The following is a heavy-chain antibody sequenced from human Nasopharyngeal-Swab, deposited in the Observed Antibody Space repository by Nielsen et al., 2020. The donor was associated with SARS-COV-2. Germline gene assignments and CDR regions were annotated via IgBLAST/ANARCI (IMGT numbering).Heavy chain of an antibody. Sequence: GESLKISWAASGFTFSSYAMHGVRQAPGKGLEWVAFMSYDGSNKYYADSVKGRFTISRDNSNNTLYLQMSSLRPEDTAVYFCARARPRLSRSIAAAGLDTFDIWGQGTMVTVSS. CDR2: MSYDGSNK. CDR3: ARARPRLSRSIAAAGLDTFDI. V-gene: IGHV3-30-3*01. D-gene: IGHD6-13*01. J-gene: IGHJ3*02. CDR1: GFTFSSYA.